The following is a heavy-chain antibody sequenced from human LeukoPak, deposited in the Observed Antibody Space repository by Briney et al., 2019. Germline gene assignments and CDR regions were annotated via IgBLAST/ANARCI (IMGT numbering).Heavy chain of an antibody. V-gene: IGHV7-4-1*02. CDR1: GYTFTSYA. D-gene: IGHD3-3*01. J-gene: IGHJ4*02. Sequence: ASVKVSCKASGYTFTSYAMNWVRQAPGQGLEWMAWINTNTGNPTYAQGFTGRFVFSLDTSVSTAYLQISSLKAEDTAVYYCASSPYDFWSGYSFDYWGQGTLVTVSS. CDR2: INTNTGNP. CDR3: ASSPYDFWSGYSFDY.